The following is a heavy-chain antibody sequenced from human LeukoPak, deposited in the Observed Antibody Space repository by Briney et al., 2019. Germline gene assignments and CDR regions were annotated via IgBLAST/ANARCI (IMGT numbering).Heavy chain of an antibody. CDR2: ISWNSVSI. V-gene: IGHV3-9*01. D-gene: IGHD6-6*01. Sequence: GRSWRLSWAAFGFTFDDYAMHWVRQAPGKGLEWVSGISWNSVSIGYADSVKGRFTISRDNAKNSLYLQMNSLRAEDTALYYCAKDHSEYSSSPIDYWGQRTLVTVSS. CDR3: AKDHSEYSSSPIDY. CDR1: GFTFDDYA. J-gene: IGHJ4*02.